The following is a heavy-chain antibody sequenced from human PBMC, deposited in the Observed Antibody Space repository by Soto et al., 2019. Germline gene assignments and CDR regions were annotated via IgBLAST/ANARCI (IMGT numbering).Heavy chain of an antibody. Sequence: SETLSLTCTVSGGSISSGDYYWSWIRQPPGKGLEWIGYISYSGTTFYNQSLKSRLNISIDTSKNQFSLKLSSVTAADTAVYYSARPPLVRGVPWLDPWGQGTMVTV. CDR3: ARPPLVRGVPWLDP. CDR1: GGSISSGDYY. J-gene: IGHJ5*02. V-gene: IGHV4-30-4*01. CDR2: ISYSGTT. D-gene: IGHD3-10*01.